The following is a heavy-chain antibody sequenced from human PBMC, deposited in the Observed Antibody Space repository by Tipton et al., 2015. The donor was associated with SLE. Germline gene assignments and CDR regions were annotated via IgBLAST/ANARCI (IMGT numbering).Heavy chain of an antibody. CDR1: GGSLSSSSYH. CDR2: IDATGST. V-gene: IGHV4-61*09. D-gene: IGHD3-10*01. CDR3: ARDGFAYYYASGSFYS. J-gene: IGHJ5*02. Sequence: TLSLTSAVSGGSLSSSSYHWSWIRQPAGKGREWIGDIDATGSTNYNPSLSSRVTISVDMSKNQFSLRLSSVTAEDTAVYFCARDGFAYYYASGSFYSWGQGKLVTVSS.